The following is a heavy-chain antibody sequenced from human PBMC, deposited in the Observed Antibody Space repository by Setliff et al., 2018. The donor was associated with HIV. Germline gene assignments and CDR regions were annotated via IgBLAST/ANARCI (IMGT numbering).Heavy chain of an antibody. CDR1: GFTFSNYV. CDR2: ISGLSNVR. Sequence: PGGSLRLSCAASGFTFSNYVMTWVRQAPGKGLEWVSAISGLSNVRNYADSVKGRFTISRDNSKNSLYLQMNSLRAEDTAVYYCARGDSFVYSYVYPDYWGQGTLVTVSS. CDR3: ARGDSFVYSYVYPDY. J-gene: IGHJ4*02. D-gene: IGHD3-22*01. V-gene: IGHV3-23*01.